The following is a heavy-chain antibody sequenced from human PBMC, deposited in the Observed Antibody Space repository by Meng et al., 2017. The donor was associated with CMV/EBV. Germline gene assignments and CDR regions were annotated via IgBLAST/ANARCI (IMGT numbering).Heavy chain of an antibody. Sequence: SSTWWSWVPHPPGEGLEWILETYHSGRTNSTPSLKIRVTISVAKSKNQFSLKLSSVSAADTAGYYCARVRGGMSSSWFVAHWFDPWGQGTLVTVSS. V-gene: IGHV4-4*02. CDR1: SSTW. CDR2: TYHSGRT. CDR3: ARVRGGMSSSWFVAHWFDP. J-gene: IGHJ5*02. D-gene: IGHD6-13*01.